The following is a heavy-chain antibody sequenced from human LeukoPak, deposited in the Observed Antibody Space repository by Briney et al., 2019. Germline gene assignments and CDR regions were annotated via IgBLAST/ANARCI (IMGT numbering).Heavy chain of an antibody. D-gene: IGHD5-18*01. Sequence: GESLRISYKGSGYSFTSYRISWVRQMPGSGLEWMGRIDPSDSYTNYSPSLQGHVTISADKSISTAYLQWSSLKASDTAMYYCARRGYSYGLFDYWGQGTLVTVSS. CDR1: GYSFTSYR. V-gene: IGHV5-10-1*01. CDR2: IDPSDSYT. CDR3: ARRGYSYGLFDY. J-gene: IGHJ4*02.